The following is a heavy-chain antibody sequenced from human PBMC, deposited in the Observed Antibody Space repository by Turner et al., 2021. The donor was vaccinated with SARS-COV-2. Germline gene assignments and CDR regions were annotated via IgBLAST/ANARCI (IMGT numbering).Heavy chain of an antibody. Sequence: VRLQESGPGLLKPSENLSLTCTVSCASITGYFWNWLRQPPGKGLGWIGYFYNSGRTNYNPSLKSRVTISVDTSKNQFSLKLSSVSAADTAVYYCAKVRYDSTGYPFDPWGQGTLVTVSS. CDR1: CASITGYF. CDR3: AKVRYDSTGYPFDP. CDR2: FYNSGRT. V-gene: IGHV4-59*01. J-gene: IGHJ5*02. D-gene: IGHD3-22*01.